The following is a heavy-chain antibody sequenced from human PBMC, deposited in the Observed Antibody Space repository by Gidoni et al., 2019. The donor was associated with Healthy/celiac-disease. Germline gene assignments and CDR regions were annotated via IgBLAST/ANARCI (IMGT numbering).Heavy chain of an antibody. Sequence: QVQLVQSGAEVKKPGASVKVSCTASGYTFTSYGISWVRQAPGQGLEWMGWISAYNGNTNYAQKLQGRVTMTTDTSTSTAYMELRSLRSDDTAVYYCARIVRGDQWELLIDYWGQGTLVTVSS. CDR2: ISAYNGNT. CDR3: ARIVRGDQWELLIDY. D-gene: IGHD1-26*01. CDR1: GYTFTSYG. V-gene: IGHV1-18*01. J-gene: IGHJ4*02.